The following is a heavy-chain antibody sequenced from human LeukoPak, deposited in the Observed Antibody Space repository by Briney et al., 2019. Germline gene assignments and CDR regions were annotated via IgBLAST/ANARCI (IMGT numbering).Heavy chain of an antibody. Sequence: PGGSLRLSCTAPGFTFGDYAMSWVRQAPGKGLEWVGFIRSKAYGGTTEYAASVKGRFTISRDDSKSIAYLQMNSLKTEDTALYYCRFARASEPDYWGQGTLVTVSS. J-gene: IGHJ4*02. D-gene: IGHD1-14*01. CDR2: IRSKAYGGTT. CDR1: GFTFGDYA. V-gene: IGHV3-49*04. CDR3: RFARASEPDY.